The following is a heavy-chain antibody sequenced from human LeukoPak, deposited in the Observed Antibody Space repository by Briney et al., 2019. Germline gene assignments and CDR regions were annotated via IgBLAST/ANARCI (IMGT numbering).Heavy chain of an antibody. CDR3: ARQGDGYTSFDY. CDR2: IYYSGNT. Sequence: SETLSLTCTVSGGSISSSKNYWGWIRQPPGKGLEWIGSIYYSGNTYYNPSLKSRVTISVDTSKNQFSLKLTSVTAADTAVYYCARQGDGYTSFDYWGQGTLVTVSS. J-gene: IGHJ4*02. CDR1: GGSISSSKNY. V-gene: IGHV4-39*01. D-gene: IGHD5-24*01.